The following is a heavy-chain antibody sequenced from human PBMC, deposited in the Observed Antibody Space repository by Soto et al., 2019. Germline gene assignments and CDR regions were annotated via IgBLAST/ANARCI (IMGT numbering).Heavy chain of an antibody. CDR3: ARDSGAALYGEDALDI. CDR1: GYSFSGYD. V-gene: IGHV1-18*04. CDR2: VSTSIRST. J-gene: IGHJ3*02. Sequence: QGTLVQSGPEVKKPGASVKVSCTASGYSFSGYDITWVRQAPGQGLEWLGWVSTSIRSTMSAEKLQGRLTMTTATSTTTVYMELRGLTSDDTAVYYCARDSGAALYGEDALDIWGQGTMVSVSS. D-gene: IGHD3-10*01.